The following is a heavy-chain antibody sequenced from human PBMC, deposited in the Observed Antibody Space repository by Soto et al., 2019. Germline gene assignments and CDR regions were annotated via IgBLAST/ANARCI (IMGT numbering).Heavy chain of an antibody. D-gene: IGHD4-17*01. Sequence: EVQLVESGGGLVQPGGSLRLSCADSGFTFSNYWMNWVRQAPGKGLEWVANIRQDGGEIYYVDSVKGRFTISRDNTKNSLYLKMNGLRAEDTAVYYCARGADYGAHFQHWGQGTLVTVSS. CDR2: IRQDGGEI. CDR1: GFTFSNYW. CDR3: ARGADYGAHFQH. J-gene: IGHJ1*01. V-gene: IGHV3-7*01.